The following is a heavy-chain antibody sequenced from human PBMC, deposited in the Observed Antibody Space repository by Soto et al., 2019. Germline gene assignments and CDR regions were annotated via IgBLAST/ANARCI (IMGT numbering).Heavy chain of an antibody. CDR2: ISAYNGNT. Sequence: QVQLVQSGAEVKKPGASVKVSCKASGYTFTSYGISWVRQAPGQGLEWMGWISAYNGNTNYAQKLQGRVTMTTDTSTSTAYMELRSLRSGDTAVYYCARDWVAAAGGAAYYYYGMDVWGQGTTVTVSS. CDR3: ARDWVAAAGGAAYYYYGMDV. D-gene: IGHD6-13*01. J-gene: IGHJ6*02. CDR1: GYTFTSYG. V-gene: IGHV1-18*04.